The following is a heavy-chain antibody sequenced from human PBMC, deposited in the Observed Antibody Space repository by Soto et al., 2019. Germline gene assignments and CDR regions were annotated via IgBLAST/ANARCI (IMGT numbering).Heavy chain of an antibody. CDR3: TTVPAAAGKVDIFDYYGMDV. Sequence: GPLRLSCAASGFTFSNAWMSWVRQAPGKGLEWVGRIKSKTDGGTTDYAAPVKGRFTISRDDSKNTLYLQMNSLKTEDTAVYYCTTVPAAAGKVDIFDYYGMDVWGQGTTVTVSS. J-gene: IGHJ6*02. V-gene: IGHV3-15*01. CDR1: GFTFSNAW. D-gene: IGHD6-13*01. CDR2: IKSKTDGGTT.